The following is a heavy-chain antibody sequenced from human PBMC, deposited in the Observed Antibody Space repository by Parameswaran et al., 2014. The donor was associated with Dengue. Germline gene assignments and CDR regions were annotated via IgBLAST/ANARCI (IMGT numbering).Heavy chain of an antibody. CDR2: ISTYNGDT. J-gene: IGHJ4*01. V-gene: IGHV1-18*01. D-gene: IGHD6-19*01. Sequence: SWVRQAPGQGLEWMGWISTYNGDTKYAQKFQGRVTMTTDTSTSTAYMELRSLRFDDTAVYYCAREPYISDRVYWGQGTPGHRLL. CDR3: AREPYISDRVY.